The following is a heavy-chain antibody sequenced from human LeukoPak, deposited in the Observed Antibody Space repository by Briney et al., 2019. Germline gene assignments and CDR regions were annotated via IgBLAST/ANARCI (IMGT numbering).Heavy chain of an antibody. CDR1: GFTFSSYA. V-gene: IGHV3-23*01. D-gene: IGHD6-13*01. CDR3: AKDNSSSAAYYFDY. CDR2: ISGSGGST. J-gene: IGHJ4*02. Sequence: GGSLRLSCAATGFTFSSYAMSWVRQAPGKGLEWVSSISGSGGSTYYADSVKGRFTISRDNCKNTLYLQMNSLRAERTAVYYCAKDNSSSAAYYFDYWGQGTLVTVSS.